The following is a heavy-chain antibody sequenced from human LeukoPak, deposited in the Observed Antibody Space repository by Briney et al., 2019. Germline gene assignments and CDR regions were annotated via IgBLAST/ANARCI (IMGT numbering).Heavy chain of an antibody. V-gene: IGHV4-39*07. CDR2: IYYSGST. Sequence: SETLSLTCTVSGGSISSSSYYWGWIRQPPGKGLEWIGSIYYSGSTYYNPSLKSRVTISVDTSKNQFSLKLSSVTAADTAVYYCAVGKWELSAWFDPWGQGTLVTVSS. J-gene: IGHJ5*02. D-gene: IGHD1-26*01. CDR3: AVGKWELSAWFDP. CDR1: GGSISSSSYY.